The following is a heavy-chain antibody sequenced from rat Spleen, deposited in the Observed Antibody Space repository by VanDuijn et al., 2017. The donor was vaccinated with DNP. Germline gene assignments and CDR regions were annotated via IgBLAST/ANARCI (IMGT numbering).Heavy chain of an antibody. Sequence: EVQLVESGGGLVQPGRSLKLSCAASGFTFRNYGMAWVRQAPTRGLEWVASISPSGGTTYYRDSVKGRFTVSRDNARSSLYLQLDTLGSEDTATYYCARQGGTTPFDYWGQGVMVTVSS. CDR3: ARQGGTTPFDY. CDR2: ISPSGGTT. D-gene: IGHD1-5*01. CDR1: GFTFRNYG. J-gene: IGHJ2*01. V-gene: IGHV5S13*01.